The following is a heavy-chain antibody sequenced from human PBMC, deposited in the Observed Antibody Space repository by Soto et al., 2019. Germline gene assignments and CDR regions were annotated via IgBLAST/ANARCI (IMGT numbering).Heavy chain of an antibody. CDR2: ISYDGSNK. V-gene: IGHV3-30*18. J-gene: IGHJ6*02. CDR1: GFTFSSYG. CDR3: AKDLVTTSIPLYYYYYGMDV. D-gene: IGHD4-17*01. Sequence: QVQLVESGGGVVQPGRSLRLSCAASGFTFSSYGMHWVRQAPGKGLEWVAVISYDGSNKYYADSVKGRFTISRDNSKNTLYLQMNSLRAEDTAVYYCAKDLVTTSIPLYYYYYGMDVWGQGTTVTVSS.